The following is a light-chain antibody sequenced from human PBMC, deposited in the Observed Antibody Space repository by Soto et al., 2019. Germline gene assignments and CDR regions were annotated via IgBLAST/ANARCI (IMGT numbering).Light chain of an antibody. CDR2: DAS. Sequence: IVLTLAPGTLSLSTGARATLSSRASQSVSSSYLAWYQQKPGLAPRLIIYDASTRATGIPDRFSGSGSGTDFTLTISRLEPEDFAVYYCQQSGSSPITFGQGTRLEIK. V-gene: IGKV3D-20*01. J-gene: IGKJ5*01. CDR3: QQSGSSPIT. CDR1: QSVSSSY.